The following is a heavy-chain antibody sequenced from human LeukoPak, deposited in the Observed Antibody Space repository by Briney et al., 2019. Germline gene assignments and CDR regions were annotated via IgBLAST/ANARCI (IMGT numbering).Heavy chain of an antibody. D-gene: IGHD1-26*01. CDR2: IIPMFSRA. J-gene: IGHJ6*03. CDR1: GDTFKKYS. CDR3: ASGRPPNAYSGSQYYMDV. V-gene: IGHV1-69*05. Sequence: SVKVSCKASGDTFKKYSISWVRQAPGQGLEWMGRIIPMFSRANYAQKFQGRVTITTDESTSTNYMQLSGLGSEDTAVYYCASGRPPNAYSGSQYYMDVWGKGTTVTVS.